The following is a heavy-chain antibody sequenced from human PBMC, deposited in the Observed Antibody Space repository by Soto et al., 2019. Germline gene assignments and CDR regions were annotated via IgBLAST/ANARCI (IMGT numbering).Heavy chain of an antibody. V-gene: IGHV3-23*01. Sequence: GGSLRLSCAASGFTFSSYWISWVRQAPGKGLEWVSAISGTGDSTYYADSVKGRFTISRDNSKNTLYLQMNSLRAEDTAVYYCAKDRDSSGWYPGYWGQGTLVTVSS. CDR2: ISGTGDST. CDR1: GFTFSSYW. CDR3: AKDRDSSGWYPGY. D-gene: IGHD6-19*01. J-gene: IGHJ4*02.